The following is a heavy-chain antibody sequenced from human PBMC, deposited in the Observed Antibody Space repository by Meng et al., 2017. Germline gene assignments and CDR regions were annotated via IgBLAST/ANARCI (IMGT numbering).Heavy chain of an antibody. J-gene: IGHJ3*02. CDR1: GYSISSGYY. Sequence: GSLRLSCTVSGYSISSGYYWGWIRQPPGKGLEWIGSIYHSGSTYYNPSLKSRVTISVDTSKNQFSLKLSSVTAADTAVYYCAKGTLGATTDAFDIWGQGTMVTVS. V-gene: IGHV4-38-2*02. CDR3: AKGTLGATTDAFDI. CDR2: IYHSGST. D-gene: IGHD1-26*01.